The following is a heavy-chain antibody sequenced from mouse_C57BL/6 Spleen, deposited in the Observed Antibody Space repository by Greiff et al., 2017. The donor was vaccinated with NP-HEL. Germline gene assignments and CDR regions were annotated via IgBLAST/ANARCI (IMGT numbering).Heavy chain of an antibody. CDR1: GFTFSDYY. CDR2: ISNGGGST. V-gene: IGHV5-12*01. CDR3: ARPGGSSSAWFAY. Sequence: EVMLVESGGGLVQPGGSLKLSCAASGFTFSDYYMYWVRQTPEKRLEWVAYISNGGGSTYYPDTVKGRFTISRDNAKNTLYLQMSRLKSEDTAMYYCARPGGSSSAWFAYWGQGTLVTVSA. D-gene: IGHD1-1*01. J-gene: IGHJ3*01.